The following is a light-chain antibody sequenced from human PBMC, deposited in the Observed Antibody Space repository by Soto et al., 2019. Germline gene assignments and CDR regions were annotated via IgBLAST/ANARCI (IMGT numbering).Light chain of an antibody. Sequence: EIVLTQSPGTLSLSPGERASLSCRASQSGSSSYLAWYQQKPGQAPRLLIYGTSSRATGIPARFSGSGSGTDFTLTISRLEPEDFAVYYCQQYGSSPRTFGQGTKVEIK. CDR2: GTS. V-gene: IGKV3-20*01. CDR3: QQYGSSPRT. J-gene: IGKJ1*01. CDR1: QSGSSSY.